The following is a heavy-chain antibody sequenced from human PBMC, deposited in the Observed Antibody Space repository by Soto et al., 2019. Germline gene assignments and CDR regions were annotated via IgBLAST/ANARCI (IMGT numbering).Heavy chain of an antibody. CDR3: ARDSTGTESHCLDY. V-gene: IGHV4-59*01. CDR2: IYYSGST. CDR1: GGSIRCYY. D-gene: IGHD1-1*01. J-gene: IGHJ4*01. Sequence: PSETLSLTCTVSGGSIRCYYWSWARQPPGKGLEWMGYIYYSGSTDYNPSLKSRVTISVDTAKQQFSLKLSSVTDADTAVYYCARDSTGTESHCLDYWGQGSLVTVSS.